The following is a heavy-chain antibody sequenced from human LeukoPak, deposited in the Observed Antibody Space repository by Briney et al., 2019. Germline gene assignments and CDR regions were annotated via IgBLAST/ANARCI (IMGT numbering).Heavy chain of an antibody. D-gene: IGHD3-9*01. Sequence: SETLSLTCAVYGGSFSGYYWSWIRQPPGKGLEWIGEINHSGSTNYNPSLKSRVTISVDTSKNQFSLKLSSVTAADTAVYYCACSPYYDILTGYQNWFDPWGQGTLVTVSS. J-gene: IGHJ5*02. V-gene: IGHV4-34*01. CDR1: GGSFSGYY. CDR3: ACSPYYDILTGYQNWFDP. CDR2: INHSGST.